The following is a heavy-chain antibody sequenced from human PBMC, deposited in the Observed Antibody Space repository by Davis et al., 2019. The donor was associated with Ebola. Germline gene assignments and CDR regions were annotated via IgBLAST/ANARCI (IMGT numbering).Heavy chain of an antibody. Sequence: GGSLRLSCAASGFSFTDAWMNWVRQAPGKGLEWVSAISGSGGSTYYADSVKGRFTISRDNSKKTLYLQMNSLRAEDTAVYYCAKSGLSFGVVKYHYGMDVWGKGTTVTVSS. CDR3: AKSGLSFGVVKYHYGMDV. J-gene: IGHJ6*04. V-gene: IGHV3-23*01. CDR1: GFSFTDAW. CDR2: ISGSGGST. D-gene: IGHD3-3*01.